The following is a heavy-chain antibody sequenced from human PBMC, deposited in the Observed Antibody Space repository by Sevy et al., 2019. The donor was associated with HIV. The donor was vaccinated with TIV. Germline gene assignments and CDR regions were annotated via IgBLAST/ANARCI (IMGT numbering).Heavy chain of an antibody. D-gene: IGHD2-2*01. J-gene: IGHJ4*02. CDR2: IYYTGST. CDR1: GGSISSGGYY. CDR3: ARGSSRYDY. Sequence: SETLSLTCTVSGGSISSGGYYWSWIRQHPGKGLEWIGYIYYTGSTDRNPSLKSRVTISVDTSQNQFSLKVTSVTAAETAVYYCARGSSRYDYWGQGTLVTVSS. V-gene: IGHV4-31*03.